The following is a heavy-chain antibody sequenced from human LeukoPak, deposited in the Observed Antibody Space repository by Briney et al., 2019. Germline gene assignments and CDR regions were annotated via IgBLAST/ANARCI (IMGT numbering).Heavy chain of an antibody. Sequence: PSETLSLTCNVSGESISSHYWSWTRQSPGKGLEWIGYITNSGTTKFNPSLKSRVTISRDTSKNQISLRLSSVTAADTAVYYCARESSSSWYNWFDPWGQGTLVTVSS. D-gene: IGHD6-13*01. CDR2: ITNSGTT. CDR3: ARESSSSWYNWFDP. CDR1: GESISSHY. J-gene: IGHJ5*02. V-gene: IGHV4-59*11.